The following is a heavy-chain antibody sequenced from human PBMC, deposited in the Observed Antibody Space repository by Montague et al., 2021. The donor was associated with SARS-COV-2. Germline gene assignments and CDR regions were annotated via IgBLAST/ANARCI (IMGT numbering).Heavy chain of an antibody. D-gene: IGHD3-10*01. CDR1: GGSFSGYY. Sequence: SETLSLTCAVYGGSFSGYYWSWIRQPPEKGLEWIGEINQSRRTNNNPSLKSRVIISVDTSKNQFSLKLSSVTAADTAVYYCARRGGSVWGVTVSAELDYWGQGILVIVSS. CDR2: INQSRRT. J-gene: IGHJ4*02. V-gene: IGHV4-34*01. CDR3: ARRGGSVWGVTVSAELDY.